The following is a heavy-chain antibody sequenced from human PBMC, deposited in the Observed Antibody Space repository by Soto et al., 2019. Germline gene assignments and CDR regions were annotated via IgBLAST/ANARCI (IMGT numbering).Heavy chain of an antibody. D-gene: IGHD2-2*01. V-gene: IGHV1-69*06. Sequence: QVQLVQSGAEVKKPGSSVKVSCKASGGTFSSYAISWVRQAPGQGLEWMGGIIPIFGTANYAQKFQGRVKSTVDNPTSKANMELSSVRCEVTAVYYCARERVGVVPAAVRYFDYWGQGILVTVSS. CDR2: IIPIFGTA. CDR3: ARERVGVVPAAVRYFDY. J-gene: IGHJ4*02. CDR1: GGTFSSYA.